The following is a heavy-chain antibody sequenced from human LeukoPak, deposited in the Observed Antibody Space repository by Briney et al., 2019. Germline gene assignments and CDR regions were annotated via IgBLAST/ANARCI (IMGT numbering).Heavy chain of an antibody. D-gene: IGHD1-26*01. CDR1: GGSISSYY. CDR2: IYTSGST. J-gene: IGHJ5*02. Sequence: SETLSLTCIVSGGSISSYYWSWIRQPPGKGLEWIGYIYTSGSTNYNPSLKSRVTISVDTSKNQFSLKLSSVTAADTAVYYCARHGSGSYWPWFDPWGQGTLVTVSS. V-gene: IGHV4-4*09. CDR3: ARHGSGSYWPWFDP.